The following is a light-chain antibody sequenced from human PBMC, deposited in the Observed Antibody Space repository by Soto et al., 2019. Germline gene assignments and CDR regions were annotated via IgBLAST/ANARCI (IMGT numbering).Light chain of an antibody. CDR3: SSYADSNNFV. Sequence: QSALTQPPSASGSPGQSVTISCTGTSSDVGGYNYVSWYQQYPGKAPKLMIYEVSKRPSGVPDRFSGSKSGNTASLTVSGLQAEDEADYYCSSYADSNNFVFGTGTKVTVL. V-gene: IGLV2-8*01. CDR2: EVS. CDR1: SSDVGGYNY. J-gene: IGLJ1*01.